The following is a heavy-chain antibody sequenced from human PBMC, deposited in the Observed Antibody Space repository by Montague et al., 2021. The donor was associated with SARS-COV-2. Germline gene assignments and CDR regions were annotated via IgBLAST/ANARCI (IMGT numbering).Heavy chain of an antibody. CDR2: INHSGST. CDR1: GGSFSGYY. J-gene: IGHJ6*02. D-gene: IGHD3-10*01. CDR3: ARGRRILLWFGELLSGGDYYGMDV. V-gene: IGHV4-34*01. Sequence: SETLSLTCAVYGGSFSGYYWSWIRQLPGKGLEWIGEINHSGSTNYNPSLKSRVTISVDTSKNQFSLELSSVTAADTAVYYCARGRRILLWFGELLSGGDYYGMDVWGQGTTVTVSS.